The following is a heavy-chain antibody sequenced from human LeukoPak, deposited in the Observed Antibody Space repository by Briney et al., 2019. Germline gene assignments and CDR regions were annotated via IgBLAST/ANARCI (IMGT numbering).Heavy chain of an antibody. J-gene: IGHJ4*02. V-gene: IGHV4-34*01. CDR3: ARRGRIAAAGYFDY. D-gene: IGHD6-13*01. CDR2: INHSGST. CDR1: GGSFSGYY. Sequence: SGTLSLTCAVYGGSFSGYYWSWIRQPPEKGLEWIGEINHSGSTNYNPSLKSRVTISVDTSKNQFSLKLSSVTAADTAVYYCARRGRIAAAGYFDYWGQGTLVTVSS.